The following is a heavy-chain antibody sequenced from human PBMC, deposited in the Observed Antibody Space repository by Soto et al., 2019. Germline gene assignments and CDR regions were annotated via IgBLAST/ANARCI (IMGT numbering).Heavy chain of an antibody. D-gene: IGHD2-2*01. CDR2: ISGTDGST. J-gene: IGHJ4*02. Sequence: PWGSLRLSCSASGFTFRTYDMSWCRQAPGKGLEWVSGISGTDGSTSYIDSVKGRFTISRDDSENTLYLQMNSLRAEDTAVYYCAKRACSTASCSYFDYWGQGTLVTVSS. V-gene: IGHV3-23*01. CDR1: GFTFRTYD. CDR3: AKRACSTASCSYFDY.